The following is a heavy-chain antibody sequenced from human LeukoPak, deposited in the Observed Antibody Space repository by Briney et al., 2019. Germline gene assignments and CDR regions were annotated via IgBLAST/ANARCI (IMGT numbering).Heavy chain of an antibody. J-gene: IGHJ4*02. CDR2: ISSSGTTI. V-gene: IGHV3-48*04. CDR3: ARRYCSSTSCLIDY. D-gene: IGHD2-2*01. CDR1: GFTFSTYS. Sequence: GGSLRLSCAASGFTFSTYSMNWVRQAPGKGLECVSYISSSGTTIYYADSVKGRFTISRDNAKNSLYLQMNSLRAEDTAVYYCARRYCSSTSCLIDYWGQGTLVTVSS.